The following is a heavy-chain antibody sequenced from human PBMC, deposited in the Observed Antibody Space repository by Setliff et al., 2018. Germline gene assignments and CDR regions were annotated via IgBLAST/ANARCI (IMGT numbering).Heavy chain of an antibody. D-gene: IGHD3-16*01. V-gene: IGHV3-7*01. CDR1: GFSFSIFW. J-gene: IGHJ4*02. CDR3: ARDRGGGLYDY. Sequence: GGSLRLSCAGSGFSFSIFWMSWVRQAPGKGLEWVATIKQDGSGKFYVDSVKGRFTISRDNAKNSLYLQMDSLRVEDTAMYFCARDRGGGLYDYWGRGTLVTVSS. CDR2: IKQDGSGK.